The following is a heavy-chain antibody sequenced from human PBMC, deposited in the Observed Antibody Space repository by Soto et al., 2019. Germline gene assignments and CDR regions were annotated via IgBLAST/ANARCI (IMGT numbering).Heavy chain of an antibody. J-gene: IGHJ4*02. V-gene: IGHV1-2*02. CDR1: GSTFNSYY. CDR2: FNPNSDVT. Sequence: QVQLVQSGAEVKKPVSSVKVSCKASGSTFNSYYIHWVRQAPGQGLAWMGWFNPNSDVTGYPQSFQDRVSMSRDMSITPVYMALTRLRSDDTDDYYFVRVGLNSNYDFDYWGQGTLITVSS. CDR3: VRVGLNSNYDFDY. D-gene: IGHD4-4*01.